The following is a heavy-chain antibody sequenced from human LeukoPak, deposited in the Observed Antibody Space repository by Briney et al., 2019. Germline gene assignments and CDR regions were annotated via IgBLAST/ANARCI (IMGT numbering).Heavy chain of an antibody. Sequence: SETLSLTCAVSGDSIGDYYWSWVRQPPGKGLEWIGYIYKSGSSSYNPSLKSRVTISVDTSKNQFSLKLSSVTAADTAVYYCARGGTTVTPGLLWFDPWGQGTLVTVSS. J-gene: IGHJ5*02. CDR2: IYKSGSS. CDR1: GDSIGDYY. D-gene: IGHD4-17*01. CDR3: ARGGTTVTPGLLWFDP. V-gene: IGHV4-59*01.